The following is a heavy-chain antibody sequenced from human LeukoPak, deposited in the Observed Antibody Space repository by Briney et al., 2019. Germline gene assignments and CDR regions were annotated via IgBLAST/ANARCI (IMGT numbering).Heavy chain of an antibody. J-gene: IGHJ4*02. CDR3: AKDGSGSYCLDY. D-gene: IGHD3-10*01. CDR1: GFTLSSYW. Sequence: GGSLRLSCAASGFTLSSYWMHWVRQAPGKGLVWVSRINPEATTITYADSVKGRFTISRDNAKNTLYLQMNSLRADDTAVYYCAKDGSGSYCLDYWGQGTLVTVSS. V-gene: IGHV3-74*03. CDR2: INPEATTI.